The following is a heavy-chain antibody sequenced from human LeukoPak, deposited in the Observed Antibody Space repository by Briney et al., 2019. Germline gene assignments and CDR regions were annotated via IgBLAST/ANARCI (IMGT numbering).Heavy chain of an antibody. J-gene: IGHJ4*02. CDR1: GGSISSYY. Sequence: SETLSLTCAVSGGSISSYYWSWIRQPAGKGLEWIGRIYTSGSTNYNPSLKSRVTMSVDTSKNQFSLKLSSVTAADTAVYYCARDSPLTLSVDYWGQGTLVTVSS. V-gene: IGHV4-4*07. D-gene: IGHD3-9*01. CDR2: IYTSGST. CDR3: ARDSPLTLSVDY.